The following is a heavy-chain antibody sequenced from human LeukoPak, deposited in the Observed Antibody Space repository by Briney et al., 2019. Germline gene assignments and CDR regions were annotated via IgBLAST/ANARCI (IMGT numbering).Heavy chain of an antibody. CDR1: GGSISSSSYY. CDR2: IYYSGST. D-gene: IGHD1-26*01. CDR3: ARIVARYIGPFDY. Sequence: SETLSLTCTVSGGSISSSSYYWGWIRQPPGKGLEWIGSIYYSGSTYYNPSLKSRVTISVDTSKNQFSLKLSSVTAADTAVYYCARIVARYIGPFDYWGQGTLVTVSS. V-gene: IGHV4-39*07. J-gene: IGHJ4*02.